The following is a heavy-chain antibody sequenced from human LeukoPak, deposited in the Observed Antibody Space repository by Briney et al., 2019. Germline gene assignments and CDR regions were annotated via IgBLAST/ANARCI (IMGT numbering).Heavy chain of an antibody. D-gene: IGHD3-22*01. CDR3: ARSLDYYDSSGYPPLDY. J-gene: IGHJ4*02. CDR2: ISGSGGST. Sequence: PGGSLRLSCAASGFTFSSYAMSWVPQAPGKELKWVSAISGSGGSTYYADSVKDRFTISRDNSKNTLYLQMNSLRAEDTAVYYCARSLDYYDSSGYPPLDYWGQGTRVTVSS. CDR1: GFTFSSYA. V-gene: IGHV3-23*01.